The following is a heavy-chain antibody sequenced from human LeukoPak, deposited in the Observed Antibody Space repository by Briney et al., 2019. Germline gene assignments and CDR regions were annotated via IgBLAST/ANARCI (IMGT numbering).Heavy chain of an antibody. Sequence: GASVKVSCKASGYTFTSYDINWVRQATGQGLEWMGWMNPNSGNTGYAQKFQGRVTMTRNTSISTAYMELSSLRSEDTAVYYCARGGGRLRGITYNWFDPWGQGTLVTVSS. CDR1: GYTFTSYD. CDR3: ARGGGRLRGITYNWFDP. V-gene: IGHV1-8*01. CDR2: MNPNSGNT. J-gene: IGHJ5*02. D-gene: IGHD5-12*01.